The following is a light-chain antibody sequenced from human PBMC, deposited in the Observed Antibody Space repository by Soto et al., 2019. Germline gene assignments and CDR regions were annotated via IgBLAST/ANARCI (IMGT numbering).Light chain of an antibody. CDR3: QQYKNWPRT. V-gene: IGKV1-5*03. CDR2: KAS. CDR1: QSIENS. J-gene: IGKJ1*01. Sequence: DIQMTQAPSTLSASVVYRVTITCLASQSIENSLAWYQQKPGKAPKLLIYKASTLKSGVPSRFSGSGSGTEFTLTISSLQSEDFAVYYCQQYKNWPRTFGQGTKVDIK.